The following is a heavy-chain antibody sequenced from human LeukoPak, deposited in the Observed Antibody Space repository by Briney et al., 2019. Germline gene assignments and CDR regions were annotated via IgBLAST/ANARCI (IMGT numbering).Heavy chain of an antibody. CDR1: GGSISSGGYS. J-gene: IGHJ5*02. CDR3: ARDGMDCSGGSCYWWFDP. D-gene: IGHD2-15*01. Sequence: SETLSLTCAVSGGSISSGGYSWSWIRQPPGKGLEWIGYIYHSGSTYYNPSLKSRVTISVDRSKNQFSLKLSSVTAADTAVYYCARDGMDCSGGSCYWWFDPWGQGTLVTVSS. V-gene: IGHV4-30-2*01. CDR2: IYHSGST.